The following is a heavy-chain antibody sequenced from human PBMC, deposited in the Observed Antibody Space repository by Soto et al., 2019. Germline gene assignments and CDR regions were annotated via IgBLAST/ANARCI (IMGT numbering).Heavy chain of an antibody. CDR1: GGSFSGYY. CDR2: IYYSGST. J-gene: IGHJ4*02. D-gene: IGHD5-12*01. V-gene: IGHV4-30-4*08. Sequence: PSETLSLTCAVYGGSFSGYYWSWIRQPPGKGLEWIGYIYYSGSTYYNPSLKSRVTISVDTSKNQFSLKLSSVTAADTAVYYCARSLVATIGYDYWGQGTLVTVSS. CDR3: ARSLVATIGYDY.